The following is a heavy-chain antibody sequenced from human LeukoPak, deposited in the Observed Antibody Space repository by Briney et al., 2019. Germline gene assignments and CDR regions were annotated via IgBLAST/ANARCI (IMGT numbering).Heavy chain of an antibody. CDR2: TYYRSKWYN. D-gene: IGHD2-15*01. V-gene: IGHV6-1*01. J-gene: IGHJ4*02. CDR1: GDSVSSNSAA. CDR3: ARVGCSGGSCYVHFDY. Sequence: SQTLSLTCAISGDSVSSNSAAWNWIRQSPSRGLEWLGRTYYRSKWYNDYAVSVKSRITINPDTSKNQFSLQLNSVTPEDTAVYYRARVGCSGGSCYVHFDYWGQGTLVTVSS.